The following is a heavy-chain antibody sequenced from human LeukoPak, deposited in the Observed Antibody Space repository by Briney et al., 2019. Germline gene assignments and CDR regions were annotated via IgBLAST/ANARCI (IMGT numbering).Heavy chain of an antibody. Sequence: GGSLRLSCAASGFAFRDYYMDWVRQAPGKGLEWVAYISNSGAIIYYAESVKGRFTISRDNAKNTLYLQMNSLRAEDTAVYYCARDFWIRGYSYDYGYYWGQGTLVTVSS. CDR1: GFAFRDYY. D-gene: IGHD5-18*01. CDR2: ISNSGAII. J-gene: IGHJ4*02. CDR3: ARDFWIRGYSYDYGYY. V-gene: IGHV3-11*04.